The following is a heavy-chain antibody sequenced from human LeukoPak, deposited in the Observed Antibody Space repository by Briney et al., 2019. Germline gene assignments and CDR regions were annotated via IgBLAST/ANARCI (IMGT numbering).Heavy chain of an antibody. D-gene: IGHD3-10*01. CDR1: GGSFSGYY. Sequence: SETLSLTCAVYGGSFSGYYWSWIRQPPGKGLEWIGKINHSGSTNYNPSLKSRVTISVDTSKNQFSLKLSSVTAADTAVYYCARGSYYYYGSGRTQKYYFDYWGQGTLVTVSS. CDR3: ARGSYYYYGSGRTQKYYFDY. CDR2: INHSGST. V-gene: IGHV4-34*01. J-gene: IGHJ4*02.